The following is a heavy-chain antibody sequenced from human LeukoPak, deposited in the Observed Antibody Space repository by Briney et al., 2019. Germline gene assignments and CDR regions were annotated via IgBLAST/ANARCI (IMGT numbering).Heavy chain of an antibody. D-gene: IGHD5-18*01. CDR1: GGSISSHY. Sequence: SETLSLTCTVSGGSISSHYWSWIRQPPGKGLEWIGYIYYSGSTNYNPSLKSRVTISVDTSKNQFSLKLSPVTAADTAVYYCARDRGYSYGYALSYWGQGTLVTVSS. CDR3: ARDRGYSYGYALSY. V-gene: IGHV4-59*11. CDR2: IYYSGST. J-gene: IGHJ4*02.